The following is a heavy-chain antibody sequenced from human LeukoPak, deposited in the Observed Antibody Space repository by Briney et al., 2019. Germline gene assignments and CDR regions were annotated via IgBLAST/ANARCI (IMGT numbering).Heavy chain of an antibody. CDR1: GGSISGSY. Sequence: SETLSLTCTVSGGSISGSYWSWIRQPPGKGLEWIAYINDGGTTSYNPSLKSRVTISVDTSKKQFSLKVNSVTAADTAVYYCARREAVLTGYFDYWGQGTLVTVSS. D-gene: IGHD1-14*01. J-gene: IGHJ4*02. CDR2: INDGGTT. V-gene: IGHV4-59*08. CDR3: ARREAVLTGYFDY.